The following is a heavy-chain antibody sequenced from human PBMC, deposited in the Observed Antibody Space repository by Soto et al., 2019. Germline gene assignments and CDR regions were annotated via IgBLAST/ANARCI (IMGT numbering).Heavy chain of an antibody. CDR2: INPSGGST. J-gene: IGHJ3*02. D-gene: IGHD3-3*01. V-gene: IGHV1-46*03. CDR1: GYTFTSYY. CDR3: ARGERDFWSGYHDAFDI. Sequence: ASVKVSCKASGYTFTSYYMHWVRQAPGQGLEWMGIINPSGGSTSYAQKFQGRVTMTRDTSTSTVYMELSSPRSEDTAVYYCARGERDFWSGYHDAFDIWGQGTMVTVSS.